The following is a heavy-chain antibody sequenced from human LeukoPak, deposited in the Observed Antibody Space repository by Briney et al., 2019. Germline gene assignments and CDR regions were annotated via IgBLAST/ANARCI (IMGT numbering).Heavy chain of an antibody. CDR1: GGTFSSYT. Sequence: SVKVSCKASGGTFSSYTISWVRQAPGQGLEWMGRIIPILGIANYAQKFQGRVTITADKSTSTAYMELSSLRSEDTAVYYCASDFWSGYYTDYYFDYWGLGTLVTVSS. V-gene: IGHV1-69*02. CDR3: ASDFWSGYYTDYYFDY. CDR2: IIPILGIA. J-gene: IGHJ4*02. D-gene: IGHD3-3*01.